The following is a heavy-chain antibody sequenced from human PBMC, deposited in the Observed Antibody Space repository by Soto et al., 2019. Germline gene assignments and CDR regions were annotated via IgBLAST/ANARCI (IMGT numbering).Heavy chain of an antibody. J-gene: IGHJ6*02. CDR3: AKDRGGDRQDYHYGMDV. D-gene: IGHD2-21*02. Sequence: QVQVVESGGGVVQPGRSLRLSCAAPGFSFSNFAMHWVRQAPGKGLEWVAVISYDGSNKYYADSVKGRFTISRDNSESTLYLQMNSLTPEDTSVYYCAKDRGGDRQDYHYGMDVWGQGTTVTVSS. V-gene: IGHV3-30*18. CDR1: GFSFSNFA. CDR2: ISYDGSNK.